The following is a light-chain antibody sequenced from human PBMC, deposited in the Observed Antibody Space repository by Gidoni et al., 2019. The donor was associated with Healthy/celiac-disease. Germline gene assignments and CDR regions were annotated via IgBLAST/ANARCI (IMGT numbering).Light chain of an antibody. J-gene: IGKJ2*03. V-gene: IGKV1-39*01. CDR2: AAS. Sequence: DIQMTQSPSSLSASVGDRVTITCRASQSISSYLNWYQQKPGKAHKLLIYAASSLQSGVPSRFSGSGSGTDFTLTISSLQPEDFATYYCQQSYSTPTSFXXXTKLEIK. CDR1: QSISSY. CDR3: QQSYSTPTS.